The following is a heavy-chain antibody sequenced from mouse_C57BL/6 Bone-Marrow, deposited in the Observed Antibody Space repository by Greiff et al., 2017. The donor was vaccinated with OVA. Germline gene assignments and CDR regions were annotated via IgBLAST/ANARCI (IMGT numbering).Heavy chain of an antibody. CDR3: ARGGYSNYVAWFAY. Sequence: VQLQQPGAELVKPGASVKLSCKASGYTFTSYWMHWVKQRPGQGLEWIGMIHPNSGSTNYNEKFKSKATLTVDKSSSTAYMQLSSLTSEDSAVYYCARGGYSNYVAWFAYWGQGTLVTVSA. D-gene: IGHD2-5*01. CDR2: IHPNSGST. CDR1: GYTFTSYW. J-gene: IGHJ3*01. V-gene: IGHV1-64*01.